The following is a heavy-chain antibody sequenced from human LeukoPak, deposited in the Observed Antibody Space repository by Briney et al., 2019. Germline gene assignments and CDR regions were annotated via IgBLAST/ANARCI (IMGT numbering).Heavy chain of an antibody. D-gene: IGHD3-10*01. Sequence: PGGSLRLSCAASGFTFSSYAMHWVRQAPGKGLEWVAVISYDGSNKYYADSVKGRFTISRDNSKNTLYLQMNSLRAEDTAVYYCARDTHGSHHYYYGMDVWGQGTTVTVSS. J-gene: IGHJ6*02. V-gene: IGHV3-30-3*01. CDR1: GFTFSSYA. CDR2: ISYDGSNK. CDR3: ARDTHGSHHYYYGMDV.